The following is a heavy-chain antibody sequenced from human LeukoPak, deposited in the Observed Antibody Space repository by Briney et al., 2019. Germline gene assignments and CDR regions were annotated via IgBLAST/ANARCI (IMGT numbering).Heavy chain of an antibody. CDR2: ISGSGGTT. J-gene: IGHJ4*02. CDR1: GFIFSNHA. CDR3: AKRGGYFDLDY. Sequence: PGGSLRLSCAASGFIFSNHAMSWVRQAPGKGLEWVSAISGSGGTTYYADSVKGRFTISRDNSKNTLYLQMNSLRAEDTAVYYCAKRGGYFDLDYRGQGTLVTVSS. V-gene: IGHV3-23*01. D-gene: IGHD3-9*01.